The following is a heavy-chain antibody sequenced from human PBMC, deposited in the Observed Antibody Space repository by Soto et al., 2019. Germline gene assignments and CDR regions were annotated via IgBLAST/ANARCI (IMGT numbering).Heavy chain of an antibody. CDR1: GFTFSDYY. D-gene: IGHD3-9*01. Sequence: GGSLRLSCAASGFTFSDYYMSWIRQAPGKGLEWVSYISSSGSTIYYADSVKGRFTISRDNAKNSLYLQMNSLRAEDTAVYYCARDLLTYYDILTGYNYWGQGTLVTVSS. CDR3: ARDLLTYYDILTGYNY. CDR2: ISSSGSTI. J-gene: IGHJ4*02. V-gene: IGHV3-11*01.